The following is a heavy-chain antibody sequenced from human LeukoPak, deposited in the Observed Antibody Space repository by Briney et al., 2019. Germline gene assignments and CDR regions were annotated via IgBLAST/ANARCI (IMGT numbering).Heavy chain of an antibody. V-gene: IGHV1-2*02. D-gene: IGHD4-11*01. Sequence: GASVKVSCKASRSTFTGYYIHWVRQAPGQGLEWLGSINAKSGDTKFAERLQGRVNMTGDTSISTFYMELPRLTSDDTAVYYCARDKAVTTEVTQYFQHWGQGTLVTVSS. CDR1: RSTFTGYY. J-gene: IGHJ1*01. CDR3: ARDKAVTTEVTQYFQH. CDR2: INAKSGDT.